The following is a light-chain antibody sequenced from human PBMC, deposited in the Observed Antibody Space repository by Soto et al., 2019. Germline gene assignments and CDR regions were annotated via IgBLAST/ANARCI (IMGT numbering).Light chain of an antibody. CDR2: AAS. V-gene: IGKV1-39*01. CDR3: QQSYSTLSIT. J-gene: IGKJ5*01. Sequence: DIQMTQSPSSLSASVGDRVTITCRAGESISRHLNWYQQKPGKAPKLLIYAASSLQNGVPSRFSGSGSGTDFNLTIGNLQPQDFATYYCQQSYSTLSITFGQGTRLEIK. CDR1: ESISRH.